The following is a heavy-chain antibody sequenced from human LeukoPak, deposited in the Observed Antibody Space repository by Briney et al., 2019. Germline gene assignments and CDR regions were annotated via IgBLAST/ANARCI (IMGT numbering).Heavy chain of an antibody. CDR3: ASQSYSLFHY. J-gene: IGHJ4*02. CDR2: IKPDGSDE. Sequence: GGSLRLSCAASGFSFSQYWMSWVRQAPGKGLEWLANIKPDGSDECYADSVKGRFTVSRDNAKDSLHLQLSSLRADDTAIYYCASQSYSLFHYWGQGTLVTVSS. V-gene: IGHV3-7*03. D-gene: IGHD1-26*01. CDR1: GFSFSQYW.